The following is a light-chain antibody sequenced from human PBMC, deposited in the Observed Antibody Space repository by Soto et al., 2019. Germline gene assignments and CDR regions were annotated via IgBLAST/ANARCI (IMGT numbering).Light chain of an antibody. CDR1: KGSSSY. CDR3: QQSDSSPWT. Sequence: DIQRLQPPSSLPPSVADRVTITARARKGSSSYLDWYQQKPGKAPKVLIYAASSLQSGVPSRFSGSGSGTEFTLTISSLQPEDFAIYYCQQSDSSPWTFGQGTKVDIK. CDR2: AAS. V-gene: IGKV1-39*01. J-gene: IGKJ1*01.